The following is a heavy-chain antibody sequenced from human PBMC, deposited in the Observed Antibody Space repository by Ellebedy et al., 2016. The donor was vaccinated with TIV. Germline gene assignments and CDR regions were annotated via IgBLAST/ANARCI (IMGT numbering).Heavy chain of an antibody. CDR2: ISTFNDRT. D-gene: IGHD2-15*01. CDR1: GYIFTSYG. V-gene: IGHV1-18*04. CDR3: ARAGSSSFSSWFDP. J-gene: IGHJ5*02. Sequence: ASVKVSCKASGYIFTSYGIGWVRQAPGQGLEWIGWISTFNDRTNYAQKFQGRVTMTTGTSTTTAYMELSSLRPDDTAIYYCARAGSSSFSSWFDPWGHGTLVTVSS.